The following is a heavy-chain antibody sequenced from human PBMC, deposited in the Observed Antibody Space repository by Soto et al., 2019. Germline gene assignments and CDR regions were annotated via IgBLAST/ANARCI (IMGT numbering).Heavy chain of an antibody. D-gene: IGHD4-17*01. CDR3: AKEGDYGDYAAENWFDS. Sequence: EVQLVESGGGLVQPGGSLRLSCAASGFTFFAYWIHWVRQVPGKGLVWVSRINSDGSHTSYADSVRGRFTISRDNSKNTVDLQMNSLTAEDTAVYYWAKEGDYGDYAAENWFDSWGQGSLVTVSS. J-gene: IGHJ5*01. V-gene: IGHV3-74*01. CDR2: INSDGSHT. CDR1: GFTFFAYW.